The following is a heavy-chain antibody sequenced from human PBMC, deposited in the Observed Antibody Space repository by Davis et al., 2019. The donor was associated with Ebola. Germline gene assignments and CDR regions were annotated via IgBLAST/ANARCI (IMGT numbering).Heavy chain of an antibody. Sequence: GGSLRLSCAASGFTFSSYWMSWVRHAPGKGLEWVANIKQDGSEKYYVDSVKGRFTISRDNAKNSLYLQMNSLRAEDTAVYYCARDKDGYNYYFDYWGQGTLVTVSS. J-gene: IGHJ4*02. V-gene: IGHV3-7*03. CDR3: ARDKDGYNYYFDY. CDR2: IKQDGSEK. D-gene: IGHD5-24*01. CDR1: GFTFSSYW.